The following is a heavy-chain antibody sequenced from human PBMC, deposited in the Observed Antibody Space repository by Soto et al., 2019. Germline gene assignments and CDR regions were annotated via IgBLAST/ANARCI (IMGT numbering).Heavy chain of an antibody. CDR1: GFTFDDYA. CDR2: ISWNSGSI. Sequence: GGSLRLSCAASGFTFDDYAMHWVRQAPGKGLEWVSGISWNSGSIGYADSVKGRFTISRDNAKNSLYLQMNSLRAEDTALYYCAKDLGYCSSTSCRPFHYSYSGMDVWGQGTTVTVSS. D-gene: IGHD2-2*01. V-gene: IGHV3-9*01. J-gene: IGHJ6*02. CDR3: AKDLGYCSSTSCRPFHYSYSGMDV.